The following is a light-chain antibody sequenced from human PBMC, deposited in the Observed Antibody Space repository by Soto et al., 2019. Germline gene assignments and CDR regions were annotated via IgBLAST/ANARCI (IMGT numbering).Light chain of an antibody. J-gene: IGLJ1*01. CDR3: AAWDDTLNGFV. CDR2: GND. V-gene: IGLV1-44*01. CDR1: RSNIGSNA. Sequence: QSVLTQPPSASGTPGQRVTISSSGTRSNIGSNAVNWYQQLPGTAPKLLIYGNDQRPSGVPDRFSGSKSGTSASLAISGRQSEDEADYYCAAWDDTLNGFVFGTGTKLTVL.